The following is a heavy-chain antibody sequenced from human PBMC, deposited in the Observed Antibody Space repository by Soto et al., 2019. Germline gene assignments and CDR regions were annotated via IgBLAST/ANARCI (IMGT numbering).Heavy chain of an antibody. CDR1: GYTFTSYY. J-gene: IGHJ5*02. V-gene: IGHV1-46*01. D-gene: IGHD3-16*02. CDR2: INPSGGST. CDR3: ARGVMITFGGVIATWFEP. Sequence: QVQLVQSGAEVKKPGASVKVSCKASGYTFTSYYMHWVRQAPGQGLEWMGIINPSGGSTSYAQKFQGRVTMTRDTSTSTVYMELSSLRSEDTAVYYCARGVMITFGGVIATWFEPWGQGTLVTVSS.